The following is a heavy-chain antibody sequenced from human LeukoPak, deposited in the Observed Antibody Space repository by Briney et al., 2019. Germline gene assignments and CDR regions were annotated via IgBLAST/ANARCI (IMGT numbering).Heavy chain of an antibody. CDR3: ASSSLGYYFDY. J-gene: IGHJ4*02. V-gene: IGHV4-59*01. CDR2: IYYSGST. D-gene: IGHD5-12*01. CDR1: GGSISSYY. Sequence: SETLSLTCTVSGGSISSYYWSWIRQPPGKGLEWIGYIYYSGSTNYNPSLKGRVTISVDTSKNQFSLKLSSVTAADTAVYYCASSSLGYYFDYWGQGTLVTVSS.